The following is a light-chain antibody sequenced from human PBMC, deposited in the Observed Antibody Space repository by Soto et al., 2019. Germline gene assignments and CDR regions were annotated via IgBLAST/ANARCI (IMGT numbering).Light chain of an antibody. V-gene: IGKV1-39*01. J-gene: IGKJ5*01. CDR2: AAS. CDR1: QSISSY. CDR3: QQSYSTLSIT. Sequence: MSHSPSALYALVGHTGTSTCRSSQSISSYLNWYQQKPGKAPKLLIYAASTLQSGVPSRFSGSGSGTDFTLTISSLQPEDFATYYCQQSYSTLSITFGQGTQLAIK.